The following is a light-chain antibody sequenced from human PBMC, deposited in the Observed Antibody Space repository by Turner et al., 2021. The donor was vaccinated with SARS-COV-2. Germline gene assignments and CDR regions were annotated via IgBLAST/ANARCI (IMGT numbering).Light chain of an antibody. V-gene: IGKV1-9*01. CDR3: QQLNSYPLT. CDR1: QGISSY. Sequence: DIQLTQSPSFLSASVGDRVTITCRASQGISSYLAWYQQKPGKAPKLLIFAASNLQSGVPSRFSGSASGTEFTLTISSLQPEDFATYNCQQLNSYPLTFGGGTKVEI. CDR2: AAS. J-gene: IGKJ4*01.